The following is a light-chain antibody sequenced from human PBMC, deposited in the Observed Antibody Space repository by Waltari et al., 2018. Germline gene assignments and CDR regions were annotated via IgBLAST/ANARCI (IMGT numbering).Light chain of an antibody. CDR2: AAS. CDR3: QQYYDYLRT. V-gene: IGKV1-8*01. Sequence: AIRMTQSPSSLPASTGDRFTIPCRANQSVSTYLAWYQQKPGKAPKLLIYAASTLQRGVPSRFSGSGSGTDFTLTISCLQSEDFATYYCQQYYDYLRTFGPGTKVEIK. J-gene: IGKJ1*01. CDR1: QSVSTY.